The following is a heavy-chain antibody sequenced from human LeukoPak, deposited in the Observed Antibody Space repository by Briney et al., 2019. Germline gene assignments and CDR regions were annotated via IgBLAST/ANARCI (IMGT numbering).Heavy chain of an antibody. D-gene: IGHD3-10*01. CDR3: AKDRAVFTMVRGVLSPKAFDI. CDR1: GFTFSSYA. Sequence: GGSLRLSCAASGFTFSSYAMSWVRQAPGKGLEWVSAISGSGGSTYYADSVKGRFTISRDNSKNTLYLQMNSLRAEDTAVYYCAKDRAVFTMVRGVLSPKAFDIWGQGTMVTVSS. J-gene: IGHJ3*02. V-gene: IGHV3-23*01. CDR2: ISGSGGST.